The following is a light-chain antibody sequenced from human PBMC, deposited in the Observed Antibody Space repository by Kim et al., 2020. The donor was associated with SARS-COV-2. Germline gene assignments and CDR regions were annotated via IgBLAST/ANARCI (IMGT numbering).Light chain of an antibody. CDR1: SGSVASIY. V-gene: IGLV6-57*03. Sequence: KTVPIPCTRCSGSVASIYVQSYQQRPRRAPPTVIYEDNQIPSGVPDRLSGPIDNSSNSASLAISVLKPEDEADYYCQSYDSSLWVVGGGTQLTVL. J-gene: IGLJ3*02. CDR2: EDN. CDR3: QSYDSSLWV.